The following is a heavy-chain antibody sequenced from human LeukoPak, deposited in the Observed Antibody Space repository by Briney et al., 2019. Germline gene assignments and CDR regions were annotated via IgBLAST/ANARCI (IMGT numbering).Heavy chain of an antibody. Sequence: SETLSLTCIVSGASISDYYWNWIRQPPGKGLEWIGSIYYNGNTNQNPSLKSRLTMSLDTSKSQFSLRLTSATAADTAVYYCARWRGGTFLDYFDYWGQGTLVTVSS. D-gene: IGHD1-26*01. CDR1: GASISDYY. CDR3: ARWRGGTFLDYFDY. J-gene: IGHJ4*02. CDR2: IYYNGNT. V-gene: IGHV4-59*08.